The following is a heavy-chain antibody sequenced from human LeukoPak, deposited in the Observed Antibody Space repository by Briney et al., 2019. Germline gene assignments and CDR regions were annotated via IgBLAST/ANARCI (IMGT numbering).Heavy chain of an antibody. CDR1: GYTFTNYG. D-gene: IGHD1-7*01. V-gene: IGHV1-18*01. J-gene: IGHJ5*02. CDR2: ISADNGNT. CDR3: ARQRSWNYAFDP. Sequence: GASVKVSCKASGYTFTNYGISWVRQAPGQGFEWMGWISADNGNTNYAQKFQGRVTMTTDASTTTAHMELRSLRSDDTAVYYCARQRSWNYAFDPWGQGTLVTVSS.